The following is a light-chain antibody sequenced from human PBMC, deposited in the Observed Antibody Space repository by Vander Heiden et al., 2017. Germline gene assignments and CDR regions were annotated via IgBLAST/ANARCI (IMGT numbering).Light chain of an antibody. Sequence: QALLTQSSSLSASPGASPSPPCPLRSVINIATYNIYWYLQTSGSPPPFLLWCESDSDKHQGSGVPSRFPGSKNASANVGILLISGLQSEDEADYYCMIWHSGAWEVGGGTKLTVL. CDR1: SVINIATYN. V-gene: IGLV5-45*03. CDR2: CESDSDK. CDR3: MIWHSGAWE. J-gene: IGLJ2*01.